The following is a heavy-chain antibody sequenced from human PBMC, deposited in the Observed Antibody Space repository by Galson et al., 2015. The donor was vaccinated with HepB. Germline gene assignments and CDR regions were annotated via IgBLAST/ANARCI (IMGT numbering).Heavy chain of an antibody. D-gene: IGHD2-15*01. V-gene: IGHV3-30*04. Sequence: LRLSCAASGFTFSSYAMHWVRQAPGKGLEWVAVISYDGSNKYYADSVKGRFTISRDNSKNTLYLQMNSLRAEDTAVYYCARVSSDRFSGQTYCSGGSCYSMVFYGMDVWGQGTTVTVSS. CDR3: ARVSSDRFSGQTYCSGGSCYSMVFYGMDV. CDR1: GFTFSSYA. J-gene: IGHJ6*02. CDR2: ISYDGSNK.